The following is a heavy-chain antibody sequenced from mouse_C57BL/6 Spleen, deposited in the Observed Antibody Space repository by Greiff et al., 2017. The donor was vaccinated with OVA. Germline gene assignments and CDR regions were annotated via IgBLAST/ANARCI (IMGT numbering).Heavy chain of an antibody. CDR3: ARGAWDYLDY. J-gene: IGHJ2*01. CDR2: ISYSGST. V-gene: IGHV3-8*01. Sequence: EVKLQESGPGLAKPSQTLSLTCSVTGYSITSDYWNWIRKFPGNKLEYMGYISYSGSTFYNPSLKHRIFITRDTSNNQYYLQLNSGTTEDTATKYCARGAWDYLDYWGQGTTLTVSS. CDR1: GYSITSDY. D-gene: IGHD4-1*01.